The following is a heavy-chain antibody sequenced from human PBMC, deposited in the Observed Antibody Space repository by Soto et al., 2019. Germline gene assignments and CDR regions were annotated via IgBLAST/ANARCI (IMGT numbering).Heavy chain of an antibody. V-gene: IGHV5-51*01. Sequence: GESLKISCEGSGYSFTDYWIGWVRQMPGKGLEWMGIIYPGDSETRYGPSLQGQVTISADKSISTAYLQWSSLKASDTAMYFCARQLRITMADDAFDIWGQGTMVTVSS. J-gene: IGHJ3*02. D-gene: IGHD3-10*01. CDR3: ARQLRITMADDAFDI. CDR1: GYSFTDYW. CDR2: IYPGDSET.